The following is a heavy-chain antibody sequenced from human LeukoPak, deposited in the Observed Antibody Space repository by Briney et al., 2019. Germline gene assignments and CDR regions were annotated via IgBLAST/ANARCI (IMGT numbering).Heavy chain of an antibody. CDR1: GFTFVYSW. CDR2: IKQDGSDK. Sequence: GGSLRLSCVTSGFTSGFTFVYSWMSWVRQAPGKGLEWVASIKQDGSDKYYVDSVKGRFTISRDNAKNSVYLQMNSLRAEDTAVYFCATDHDYNFPSWGQGTLVTVSS. J-gene: IGHJ4*02. CDR3: ATDHDYNFPS. V-gene: IGHV3-7*01. D-gene: IGHD4/OR15-4a*01.